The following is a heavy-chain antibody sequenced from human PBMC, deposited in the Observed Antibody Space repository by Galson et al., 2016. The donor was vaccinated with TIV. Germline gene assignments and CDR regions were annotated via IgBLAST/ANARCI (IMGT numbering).Heavy chain of an antibody. V-gene: IGHV3-23*01. D-gene: IGHD5-12*01. CDR3: ARDRDIVAATPPFDY. CDR1: GFTFASYA. J-gene: IGHJ4*02. CDR2: IRETGGRI. Sequence: SLRLSCAASGFTFASYAMTWVRQAPGKGLQWVSTIRETGGRIYYVDSVKGRFTSSRDNSNNTLYLQMNSLRTEDTALYYCARDRDIVAATPPFDYWGQGTLVTVSS.